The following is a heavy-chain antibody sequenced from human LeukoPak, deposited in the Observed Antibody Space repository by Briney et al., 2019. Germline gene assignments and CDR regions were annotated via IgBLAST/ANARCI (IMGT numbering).Heavy chain of an antibody. D-gene: IGHD3-22*01. CDR2: ISYDGSNK. CDR1: GFTFSSYA. Sequence: GGSLRLSCAASGFTFSSYAMHWVRQAPGKGLEWVAVISYDGSNKYYADSVKGRFTISRDNSKNTLYLQMNSLRAEDTAVYYCAGESYDSSGYPPPTGYWGQGTLVTVSS. V-gene: IGHV3-30-3*01. J-gene: IGHJ4*02. CDR3: AGESYDSSGYPPPTGY.